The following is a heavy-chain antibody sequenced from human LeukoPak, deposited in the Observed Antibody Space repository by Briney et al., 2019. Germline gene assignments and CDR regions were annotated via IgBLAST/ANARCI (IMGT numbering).Heavy chain of an antibody. CDR1: GGSISSYY. V-gene: IGHV4-59*01. J-gene: IGHJ4*02. Sequence: SETLSLXCTVSGGSISSYYWSWSRQPPGKGLEWIGYIYYSGSTNYNPSLKSRVTISVDTSKNQFSLKLSSVTAADTAVYYCASTAVAGPRFFDYWGQGTLVTVSS. D-gene: IGHD6-19*01. CDR3: ASTAVAGPRFFDY. CDR2: IYYSGST.